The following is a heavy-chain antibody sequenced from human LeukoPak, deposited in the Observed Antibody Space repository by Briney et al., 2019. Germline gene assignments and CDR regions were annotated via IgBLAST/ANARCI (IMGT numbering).Heavy chain of an antibody. J-gene: IGHJ6*02. CDR2: IRWNSGSI. CDR3: AKDIIAAADYYYYGMDV. V-gene: IGHV3-9*01. CDR1: GYTFDEYA. Sequence: GGSLRLSCAASGYTFDEYAMHCLRQAPGKGLVWGSGIRWNSGSIVYADSVKGRFTISRDNAKNSLYLQMNSLRAEDTALYYCAKDIIAAADYYYYGMDVWGQGTTVTVSS. D-gene: IGHD6-13*01.